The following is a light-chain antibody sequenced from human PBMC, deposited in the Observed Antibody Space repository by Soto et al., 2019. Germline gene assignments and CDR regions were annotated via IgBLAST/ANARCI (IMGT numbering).Light chain of an antibody. Sequence: DILMTQSPSSLSASVGDSVTLTCRTSQPISTYLNWYQHKSGRAPQLLIYAASSLQTGVPSRFSGSGSGTEVTLTISSLQPEDFATYYCQQSFRVPRTFGQGTKVEI. V-gene: IGKV1-39*01. CDR3: QQSFRVPRT. J-gene: IGKJ1*01. CDR1: QPISTY. CDR2: AAS.